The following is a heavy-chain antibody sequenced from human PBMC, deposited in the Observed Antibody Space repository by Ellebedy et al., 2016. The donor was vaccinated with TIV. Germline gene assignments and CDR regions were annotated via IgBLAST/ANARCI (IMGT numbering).Heavy chain of an antibody. V-gene: IGHV4-39*01. Sequence: SETLSLXXTVSGGSVSRSNYYWGWIRQPPGKGLEWIGTLHYSGNTYYNLSLKSRVSISVDTSKTQFSLKLSSVTAADTAVYYCARFRSGIVVAPAHYGMDVWGQGTTVTVSS. J-gene: IGHJ6*02. D-gene: IGHD2-2*01. CDR2: LHYSGNT. CDR1: GGSVSRSNYY. CDR3: ARFRSGIVVAPAHYGMDV.